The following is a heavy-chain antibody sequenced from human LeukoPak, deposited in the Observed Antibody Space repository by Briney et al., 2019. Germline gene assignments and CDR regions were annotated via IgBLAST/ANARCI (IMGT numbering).Heavy chain of an antibody. CDR1: GFTFSSYA. V-gene: IGHV3-30*04. J-gene: IGHJ4*02. CDR2: ISYDGSNK. D-gene: IGHD2/OR15-2a*01. CDR3: TTAAVIN. Sequence: GGSLRLSCAASGFTFSSYAMHWVRQAPGKGLEWVAVISYDGSNKYYADSVKGRFTISRDNSKNTLYLQMNSLKTEDTAVYYCTTAAVINWGQGTLVTVSS.